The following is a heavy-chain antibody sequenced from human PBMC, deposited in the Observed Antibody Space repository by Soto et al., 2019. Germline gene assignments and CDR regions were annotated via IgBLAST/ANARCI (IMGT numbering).Heavy chain of an antibody. J-gene: IGHJ3*02. CDR1: GGTFSSYA. CDR2: MNPNSGNT. V-gene: IGHV1-8*02. Sequence: QVQLVQSGAEVKKPGSSVKVSCKASGGTFSSYAISWVRQAPGQGLEWMGWMNPNSGNTGYAQKFQGRVTMTRNTSISTAYMELSSLRSEDTAVYYCASGRVLDAFDIWGQGTMVTVSS. D-gene: IGHD1-26*01. CDR3: ASGRVLDAFDI.